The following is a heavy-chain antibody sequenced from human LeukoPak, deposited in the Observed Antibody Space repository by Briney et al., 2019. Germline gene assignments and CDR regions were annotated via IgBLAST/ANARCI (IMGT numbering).Heavy chain of an antibody. V-gene: IGHV4-30-2*01. Sequence: SQTLSLTCTVSGGSISSGGYYWSWIRQPPGKGLEWIGYIYHSGSTYYNPSLKSRVTISVDRSKNQFSLKLSSVTAADTAVYYCARDRHCSSASCYDWYFDLWGRGTLVTVSS. CDR3: ARDRHCSSASCYDWYFDL. J-gene: IGHJ2*01. CDR1: GGSISSGGYY. CDR2: IYHSGST. D-gene: IGHD2-2*01.